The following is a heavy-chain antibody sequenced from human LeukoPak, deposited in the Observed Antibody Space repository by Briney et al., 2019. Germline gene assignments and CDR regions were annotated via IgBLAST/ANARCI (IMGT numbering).Heavy chain of an antibody. Sequence: SVKVSCKASGGTFSSYAISWVRQAPGQGLEWMGGIIPIFGTANYAQKFQGRVTITADKSTSTAYMELSSLRSEDTAVYYCARVELGYCSGGSCYTYYYMDVWGKGTTVTVSS. CDR1: GGTFSSYA. V-gene: IGHV1-69*06. J-gene: IGHJ6*03. CDR3: ARVELGYCSGGSCYTYYYMDV. D-gene: IGHD2-15*01. CDR2: IIPIFGTA.